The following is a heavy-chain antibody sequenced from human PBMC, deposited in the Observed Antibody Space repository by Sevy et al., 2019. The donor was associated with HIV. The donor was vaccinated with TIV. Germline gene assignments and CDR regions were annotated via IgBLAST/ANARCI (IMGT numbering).Heavy chain of an antibody. CDR3: ATSTAVPGVAEYFQH. CDR1: GFIVSSNQ. D-gene: IGHD6-19*01. J-gene: IGHJ1*01. V-gene: IGHV3-53*01. CDR2: IYSGGST. Sequence: GGSLRLSCTASGFIVSSNQMSWVRQAPGKGLEGVSVIYSGGSTDYADSVKGRFTISRDNSKNTLYLQMNSLRVEDTAVFFCATSTAVPGVAEYFQHWGQGTLVTVSS.